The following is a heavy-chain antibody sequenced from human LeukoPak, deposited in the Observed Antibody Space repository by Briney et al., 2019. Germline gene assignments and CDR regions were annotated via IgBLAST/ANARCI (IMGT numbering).Heavy chain of an antibody. D-gene: IGHD6-19*01. V-gene: IGHV4-39*01. Sequence: SETLSLTCTVSGGSIRSSSYYWGWIRQPPGKGLEWIGSIYYSGSTYYNASLKSRGTISVDTSKNQFSLKLNSVTAADTAVYFCARQVVAVAGTGYFDYWGQGIVVTVSS. CDR1: GGSIRSSSYY. J-gene: IGHJ4*02. CDR2: IYYSGST. CDR3: ARQVVAVAGTGYFDY.